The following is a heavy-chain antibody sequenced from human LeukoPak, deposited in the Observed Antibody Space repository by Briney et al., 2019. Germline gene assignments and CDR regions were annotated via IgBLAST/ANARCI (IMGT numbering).Heavy chain of an antibody. CDR2: IYYSGST. D-gene: IGHD2-15*01. Sequence: SQTLSLTCTVSGGSISSGGYYWSWIRQHPGKGLEWIGYIYYSGSTYYNPSLKSRVTISVDTSKNQFSLKLSSVTAADTAVYYCAAQDVNWFDPWGQGTLITVSS. CDR1: GGSISSGGYY. V-gene: IGHV4-31*03. CDR3: AAQDVNWFDP. J-gene: IGHJ5*02.